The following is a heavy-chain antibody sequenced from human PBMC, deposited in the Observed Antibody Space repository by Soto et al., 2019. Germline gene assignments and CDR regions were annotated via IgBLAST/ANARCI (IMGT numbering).Heavy chain of an antibody. J-gene: IGHJ3*02. V-gene: IGHV3-23*01. CDR2: ISGSGGST. CDR1: GFTFSSYA. D-gene: IGHD6-19*01. Sequence: EVQLLESGGGLVQPGGSLRLSCAASGFTFSSYAMSWVRQAPGKGLGWVSAISGSGGSTYYADSVKGRFTISRDNSKNTLYLQMNSLRAEDTAVYYCAKDLAVAGMRGDAFDIWGQGTMVTVSS. CDR3: AKDLAVAGMRGDAFDI.